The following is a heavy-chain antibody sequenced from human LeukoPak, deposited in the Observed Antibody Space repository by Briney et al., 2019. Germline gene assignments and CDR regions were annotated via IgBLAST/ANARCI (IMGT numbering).Heavy chain of an antibody. CDR2: IDNDGSKN. V-gene: IGHV3-30*02. D-gene: IGHD6-19*01. Sequence: GGSLRLSCAASGLIFNTYGMHWLRQAPGKGLEWVAFIDNDGSKNYYADSVKGRFTISRDNSKNTVYIQMNSLRAEDSAVYYCVKRTVADTGEYYFDFWGQGTLVTVSS. CDR3: VKRTVADTGEYYFDF. CDR1: GLIFNTYG. J-gene: IGHJ4*02.